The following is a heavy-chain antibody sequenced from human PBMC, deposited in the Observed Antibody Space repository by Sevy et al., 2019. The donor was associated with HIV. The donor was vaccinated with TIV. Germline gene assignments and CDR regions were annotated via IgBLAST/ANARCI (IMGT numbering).Heavy chain of an antibody. Sequence: GGSLRLSCAASGFTFSTYTMNWVRQAPGKGLEWVSAISGSGGSTYYADSVKGRFTISRDKSKNTLFLQMNSLGAEDTAVYYCAKGDSTFYGLDVWGQGTTVTVSS. CDR3: AKGDSTFYGLDV. V-gene: IGHV3-23*01. CDR1: GFTFSTYT. D-gene: IGHD6-13*01. J-gene: IGHJ6*02. CDR2: ISGSGGST.